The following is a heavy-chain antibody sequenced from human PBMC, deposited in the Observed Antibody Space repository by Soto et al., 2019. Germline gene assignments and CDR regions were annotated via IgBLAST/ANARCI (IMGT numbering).Heavy chain of an antibody. J-gene: IGHJ4*02. V-gene: IGHV3-33*01. CDR3: ARVESGSYASIDD. CDR2: IWYDGSNK. CDR1: GFTFSSYG. D-gene: IGHD1-26*01. Sequence: SMRLSFSASGFTFSSYGIHWVRQAPGKGLERVAVIWYDGSNKYYADSVKGRFTISRDNSKNTLYLQMNSLRAEDTAVYYCARVESGSYASIDDWGQGTLVTVSS.